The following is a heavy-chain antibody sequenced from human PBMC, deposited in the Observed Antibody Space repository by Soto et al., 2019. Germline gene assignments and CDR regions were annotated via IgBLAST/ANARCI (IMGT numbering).Heavy chain of an antibody. J-gene: IGHJ5*02. CDR2: TFYRSKWYN. CDR1: GDSVSSNSAA. CDR3: ERGGVQQLAYNWFDP. V-gene: IGHV6-1*01. Sequence: PSQTLSLTCAISGDSVSSNSAAWTWIRQSPSRGLEFLGRTFYRSKWYNDYAISVKSRVIINPDTSKNQFSLQLNSVTPEDTAVYYCERGGVQQLAYNWFDPWGEGTLVTVSS. D-gene: IGHD6-13*01.